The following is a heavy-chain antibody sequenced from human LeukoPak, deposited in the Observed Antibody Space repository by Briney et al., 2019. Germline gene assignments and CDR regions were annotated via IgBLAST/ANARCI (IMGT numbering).Heavy chain of an antibody. V-gene: IGHV3-11*01. J-gene: IGHJ4*02. Sequence: GGSLRLSCAASGFTFSDYYMSWIRQAPGKGLEWVSYISSSGSTIYYADPVKGRFTISRDNSRNTLYLQVNSLRAEDTAVYYCARLNGPGIAVAANNFGVYWGQGTLVTVSS. CDR1: GFTFSDYY. D-gene: IGHD6-19*01. CDR3: ARLNGPGIAVAANNFGVY. CDR2: ISSSGSTI.